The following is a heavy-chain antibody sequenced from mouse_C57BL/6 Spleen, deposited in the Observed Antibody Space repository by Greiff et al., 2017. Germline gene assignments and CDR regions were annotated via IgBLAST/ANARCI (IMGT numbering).Heavy chain of an antibody. CDR3: ARRGAQASYAMDY. CDR2: IDPSDSYT. J-gene: IGHJ4*01. CDR1: GYTFTSYW. Sequence: QVQLQQPGAELVKPGASVKLSCKASGYTFTSYWMQWVKQRPGQGLEWIGEIDPSDSYTNYNQKFKGKATLTVDTSSRTSYMQLSSLTSEDAAVYYCARRGAQASYAMDYWGQGTSVTVSS. V-gene: IGHV1-50*01. D-gene: IGHD3-2*02.